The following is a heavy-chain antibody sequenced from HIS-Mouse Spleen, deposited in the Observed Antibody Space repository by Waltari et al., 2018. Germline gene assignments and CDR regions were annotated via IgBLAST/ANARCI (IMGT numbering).Heavy chain of an antibody. D-gene: IGHD3-22*01. V-gene: IGHV1-2*02. Sequence: GWINPNSGGTNYAQKFQGRVTMTRDTSISTAYMELSRLRSDDTAVYYCATHFSGYYYWYFDLWGRGTLVTVSS. CDR2: INPNSGGT. J-gene: IGHJ2*01. CDR3: ATHFSGYYYWYFDL.